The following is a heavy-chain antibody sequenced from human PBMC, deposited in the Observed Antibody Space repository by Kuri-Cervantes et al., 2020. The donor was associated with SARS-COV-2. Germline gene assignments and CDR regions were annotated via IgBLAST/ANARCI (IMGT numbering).Heavy chain of an antibody. CDR3: ARLREYYYDSSQDY. CDR2: IKQDGSEK. D-gene: IGHD3-22*01. V-gene: IGHV3-7*01. CDR1: GFTFSSYW. J-gene: IGHJ4*02. Sequence: GESLKISCAASGFTFSSYWMSWVHQAPGKGLEWEANIKQDGSEKYYVDSVKGRFTISRDNAKNSLYLQMNSLRAEDTAVYYCARLREYYYDSSQDYWGQGTLVTVSS.